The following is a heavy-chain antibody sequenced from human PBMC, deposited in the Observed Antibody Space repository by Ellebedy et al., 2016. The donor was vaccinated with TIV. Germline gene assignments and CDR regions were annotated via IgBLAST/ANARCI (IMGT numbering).Heavy chain of an antibody. V-gene: IGHV3-23*01. D-gene: IGHD2-2*01. CDR2: ITGSGSRT. Sequence: GESLKISCAASGFTFSSYAMSWVRQAPGKGLEWVSTITGSGSRTDYAASVKGWFTFSRDTSKNTLYLHMNSRRAEDTAVYHCAKGTQCLGSSCVDYWGQGTLVTGSS. CDR3: AKGTQCLGSSCVDY. J-gene: IGHJ4*02. CDR1: GFTFSSYA.